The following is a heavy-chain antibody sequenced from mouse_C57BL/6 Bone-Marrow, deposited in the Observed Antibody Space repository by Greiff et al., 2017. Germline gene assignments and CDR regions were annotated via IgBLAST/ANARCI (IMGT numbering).Heavy chain of an antibody. V-gene: IGHV5-4*01. J-gene: IGHJ4*01. CDR1: GFTFSSYA. CDR3: ARDGNYREAMDY. D-gene: IGHD2-12*01. CDR2: ISDGGSYT. Sequence: EVKVVESGGGLVKPGGSLKLSCAASGFTFSSYAMSWVRQTPEKRLEWVATISDGGSYTYYPDNVKGRFTISRDNAKNNLYLQMSQLKSEDTAMYYCARDGNYREAMDYWGQGTSVTVSS.